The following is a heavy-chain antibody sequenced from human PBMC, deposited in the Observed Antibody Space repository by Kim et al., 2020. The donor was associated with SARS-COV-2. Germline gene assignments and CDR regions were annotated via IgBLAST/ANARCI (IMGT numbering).Heavy chain of an antibody. J-gene: IGHJ4*02. V-gene: IGHV6-1*01. Sequence: SQTLSLTCAISGDSVSSTRASWNWIRKSPSRGLEWLGRTYHRSKWYADYAVSVRSRLTVNADTSKNQFSLQLNSVTPEDTAVYYCAKGGEGITVSLFDSSGQGTLVTVSS. CDR3: AKGGEGITVSLFDS. CDR1: GDSVSSTRAS. CDR2: TYHRSKWYA. D-gene: IGHD6-19*01.